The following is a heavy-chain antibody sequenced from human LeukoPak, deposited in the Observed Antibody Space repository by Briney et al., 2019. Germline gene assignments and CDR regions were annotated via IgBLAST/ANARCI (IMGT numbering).Heavy chain of an antibody. Sequence: RSGGSLRLSCAASGFTFDDYGMSWARQAPGKGLEWVSGINWNGGSTGYADSVKGRFTISRDNAKNSLYLQMNSLRAEDTALYYCARGIYYYDSSGYYAFDIWGQGTMVTVSS. V-gene: IGHV3-20*04. D-gene: IGHD3-22*01. CDR1: GFTFDDYG. CDR3: ARGIYYYDSSGYYAFDI. CDR2: INWNGGST. J-gene: IGHJ3*02.